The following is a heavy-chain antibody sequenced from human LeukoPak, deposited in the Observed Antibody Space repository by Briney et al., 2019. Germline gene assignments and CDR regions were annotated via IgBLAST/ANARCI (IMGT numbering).Heavy chain of an antibody. CDR2: ISSSSSTI. V-gene: IGHV3-48*01. Sequence: PGGSLRLSCAASGFTFSSYSMNWVRQAPGKGLEGVSYISSSSSTIYYADSVKGRFTISRDNAKNSLYLQMNSLRAEDTAVYYCAKEAYYYYMDVWGKGTTVTVSS. J-gene: IGHJ6*03. CDR3: AKEAYYYYMDV. CDR1: GFTFSSYS.